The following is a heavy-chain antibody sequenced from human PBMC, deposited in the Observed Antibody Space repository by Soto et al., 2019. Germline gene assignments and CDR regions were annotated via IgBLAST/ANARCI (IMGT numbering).Heavy chain of an antibody. V-gene: IGHV3-23*01. J-gene: IGHJ6*02. Sequence: SLRLSCAASGFTFSSYAMSWVRQAPGKGLEWVSAISGSGGSTYYADSVKGRFTISRDNSKNTLYLQMNSLRAEDTAVYYCAKVDPGEGIXIFGVVTKPYYYYGMDVWGQGTTVTVSS. CDR1: GFTFSSYA. CDR2: ISGSGGST. D-gene: IGHD3-3*01. CDR3: AKVDPGEGIXIFGVVTKPYYYYGMDV.